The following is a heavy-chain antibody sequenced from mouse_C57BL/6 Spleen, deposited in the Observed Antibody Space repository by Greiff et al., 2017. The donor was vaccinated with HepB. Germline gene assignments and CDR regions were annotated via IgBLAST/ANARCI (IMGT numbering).Heavy chain of an antibody. J-gene: IGHJ4*01. V-gene: IGHV5-4*01. CDR2: ISDGGSYT. CDR1: GFTFSSYA. Sequence: EVKLQESGGGLVKPGGSLKLSCAASGFTFSSYAMSWVRQTPEKRLEWVATISDGGSYTYYPDNVKGRFTISRDNAKNNLYLQMSHLKSEDTAMYYCARDRYYDYDVDYAMDYWGQGTSVTVSS. D-gene: IGHD2-4*01. CDR3: ARDRYYDYDVDYAMDY.